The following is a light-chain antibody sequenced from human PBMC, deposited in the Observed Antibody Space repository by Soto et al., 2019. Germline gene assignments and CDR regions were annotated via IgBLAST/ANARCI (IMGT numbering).Light chain of an antibody. Sequence: QPVLTQPPSVSGAPGQRVTVSCTGSSSNIGAGRDVHWYQQVPGTAPKLLIYGNNNRPSGVPDRFSGSKSGTSVSLAITGLQAEDEADYYCQSYDNSLSAYVFGTGTKVTVL. CDR2: GNN. CDR1: SSNIGAGRD. V-gene: IGLV1-40*01. CDR3: QSYDNSLSAYV. J-gene: IGLJ1*01.